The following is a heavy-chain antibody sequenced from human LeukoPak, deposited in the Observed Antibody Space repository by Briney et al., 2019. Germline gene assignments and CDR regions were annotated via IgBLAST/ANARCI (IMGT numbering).Heavy chain of an antibody. Sequence: ASVKVSCKASGYTFTGYYMHWVRQAPGQGLEWMGWINPNSGGTNYAQKLQGRVTMTTDTSTSTAYMELRSLRSDDTAVYYCARMSYDILTGYPNWFDPWGQGTLVTVSS. D-gene: IGHD3-9*01. CDR2: INPNSGGT. CDR3: ARMSYDILTGYPNWFDP. J-gene: IGHJ5*02. V-gene: IGHV1-2*02. CDR1: GYTFTGYY.